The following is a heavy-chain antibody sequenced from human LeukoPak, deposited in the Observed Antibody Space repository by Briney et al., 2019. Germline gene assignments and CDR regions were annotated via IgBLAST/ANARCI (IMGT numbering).Heavy chain of an antibody. D-gene: IGHD5-18*01. CDR1: GFTFSSYG. V-gene: IGHV3-23*01. Sequence: PGGSLRLSCAASGFTFSSYGMSWVRQAPAKGLEWVSAISGSGDTTYYADSVKGRFTISRDNSKNTLYLQMNSLRAEDTAVYYCANYDRGYSYTSTNYYYYYHMDVWGKGTTVTISS. CDR3: ANYDRGYSYTSTNYYYYYHMDV. J-gene: IGHJ6*03. CDR2: ISGSGDTT.